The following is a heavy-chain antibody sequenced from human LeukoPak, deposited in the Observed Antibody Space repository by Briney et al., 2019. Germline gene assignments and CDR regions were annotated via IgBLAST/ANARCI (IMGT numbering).Heavy chain of an antibody. J-gene: IGHJ4*02. D-gene: IGHD3-22*01. CDR1: GFTFDDYG. CDR3: ARTSRYYDSSGYYHYYFDY. Sequence: GGSLRLSCAASGFTFDDYGMSWVRQAPGKGREWVSGIKWNGGSTSYADSVKGRFTISRDNAKNSLYLQMNSLRAEDTALYHCARTSRYYDSSGYYHYYFDYWGQGTLVTVSS. CDR2: IKWNGGST. V-gene: IGHV3-20*01.